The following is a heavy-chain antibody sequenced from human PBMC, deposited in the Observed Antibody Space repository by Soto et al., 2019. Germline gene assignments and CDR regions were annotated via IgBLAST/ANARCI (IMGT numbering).Heavy chain of an antibody. CDR2: ISAYNGNT. J-gene: IGHJ4*02. V-gene: IGHV1-18*01. Sequence: ASVKVSCKASGYTFTSYGISWVRQAPGQGLEWMGWISAYNGNTNYAQKLQGRVTMTTDTSTSTAYMELRSLRSDDTAVYYCARGYYYDSSGSLTDYWGQGTLVTVSS. CDR1: GYTFTSYG. D-gene: IGHD3-22*01. CDR3: ARGYYYDSSGSLTDY.